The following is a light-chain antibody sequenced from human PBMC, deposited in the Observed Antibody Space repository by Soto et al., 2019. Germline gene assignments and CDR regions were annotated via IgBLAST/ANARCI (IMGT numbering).Light chain of an antibody. CDR2: AAS. J-gene: IGKJ5*01. Sequence: DIQMTQSPSSLSASVGDRVTITCRASHSISTYLNWYHQKPGKAPNLLIYAASSLKSGVPSRFSGSGSGTDFTLTISCLQSEDFATYYCQQYYSYPITFGQGTRLEIK. V-gene: IGKV1-16*01. CDR1: HSISTY. CDR3: QQYYSYPIT.